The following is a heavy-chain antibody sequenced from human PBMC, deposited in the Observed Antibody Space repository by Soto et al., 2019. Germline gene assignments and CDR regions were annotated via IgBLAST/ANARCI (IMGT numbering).Heavy chain of an antibody. D-gene: IGHD3-10*01. Sequence: QVPLVQSGAEVKKPGSSVTVSCKASGGTFSSYAIHWVRQAPGQGLEWMGGIIPTYGPAKYAQRFQGRVTITADEPTATVYMELTSLTSQDTAGYYCARVTSMVRGVIDNWFDPWGHGTLVTVSS. J-gene: IGHJ5*02. CDR2: IIPTYGPA. CDR1: GGTFSSYA. CDR3: ARVTSMVRGVIDNWFDP. V-gene: IGHV1-69*01.